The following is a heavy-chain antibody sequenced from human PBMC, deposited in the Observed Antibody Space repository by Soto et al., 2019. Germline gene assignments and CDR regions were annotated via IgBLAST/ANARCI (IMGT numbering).Heavy chain of an antibody. J-gene: IGHJ6*02. D-gene: IGHD3-16*01. V-gene: IGHV1-3*01. CDR3: ARDLSGWGLTNGHFGVDV. Sequence: QVRLVQSGTEVKKPGASVMVSCKATGYTFANYAIHWVRQAPGQDFEWMGWINAGNGNTRNSQKFQGRVTFTRDTSATTAHMEVGSLGFEDTAVYYGARDLSGWGLTNGHFGVDVWGQGTTVIVSS. CDR1: GYTFANYA. CDR2: INAGNGNT.